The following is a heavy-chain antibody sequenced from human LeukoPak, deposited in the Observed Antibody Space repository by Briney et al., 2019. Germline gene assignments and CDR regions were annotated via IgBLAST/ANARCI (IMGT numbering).Heavy chain of an antibody. D-gene: IGHD1-26*01. V-gene: IGHV3-66*01. CDR2: IYGGGST. J-gene: IGHJ3*02. CDR3: TTAPGPRWELDI. CDR1: GFTVSSSY. Sequence: GGYLRLSCAASGFTVSSSYMSWVRQAPGKGLEWVSVIYGGGSTYYADSVKGRFTISRDNAKNSLYLQMNSLKTEDTAVYYCTTAPGPRWELDIWGQGTMVTVSS.